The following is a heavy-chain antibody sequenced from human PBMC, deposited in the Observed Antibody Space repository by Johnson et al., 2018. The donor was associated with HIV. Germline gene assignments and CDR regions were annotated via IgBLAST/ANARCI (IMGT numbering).Heavy chain of an antibody. J-gene: IGHJ3*02. D-gene: IGHD3-3*01. CDR1: GFTVSGDY. CDR3: ARGGSHITIFGVGINMGAFDI. V-gene: IGHV3-7*01. Sequence: VQLVESGGGLVQPGGSLRLSCAASGFTVSGDYMSWVRQAPGKGLEWVANIKQDGSEKYYVDSVKGRFTISREDAKNSLYLQMNSLRAGDTAVDYCARGGSHITIFGVGINMGAFDIWVQGTMVTVSS. CDR2: IKQDGSEK.